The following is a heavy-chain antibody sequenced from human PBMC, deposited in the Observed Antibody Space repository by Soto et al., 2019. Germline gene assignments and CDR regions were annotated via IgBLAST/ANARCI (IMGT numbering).Heavy chain of an antibody. CDR3: AHSRTAMVRGVIMDYHDY. V-gene: IGHV2-5*02. CDR2: IYWDDDK. D-gene: IGHD3-10*01. Sequence: QITLKESGPTLVKPTQTLTLTCTFSGFSLSTSGVGVGWIRQPPGKALEWLALIYWDDDKRYSPSLKSRLTITKDTSKTQVLLTMTNIHPVDTATYFCAHSRTAMVRGVIMDYHDYWGQGTLVTVSS. CDR1: GFSLSTSGVG. J-gene: IGHJ4*02.